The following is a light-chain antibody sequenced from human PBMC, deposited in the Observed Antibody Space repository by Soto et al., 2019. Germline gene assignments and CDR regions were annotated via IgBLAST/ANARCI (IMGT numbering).Light chain of an antibody. CDR3: ATWDDSLNGYV. CDR1: SSNIGAGYD. V-gene: IGLV1-40*01. CDR2: GNN. Sequence: QSVLTQPPSVSGAPGQGVTISCTGSSSNIGAGYDVHWYQHLPGTAPKLLIYGNNQRPSGVPDRFSGSTSGTSASLAISGLRSEDESDYYCATWDDSLNGYVFGTGTKVTV. J-gene: IGLJ1*01.